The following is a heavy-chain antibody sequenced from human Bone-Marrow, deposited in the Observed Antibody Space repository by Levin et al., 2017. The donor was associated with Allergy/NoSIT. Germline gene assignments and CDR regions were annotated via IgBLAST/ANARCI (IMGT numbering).Heavy chain of an antibody. CDR1: GGSIISHH. Sequence: SQTLSLTCTVSGGSIISHHWSWIRQPPGKGLEWIGYIYYTGSTNYNPSLKSRVTISVDTSKNHFSLKLYSVTAADTAMYYCAKVDSSSYPLLDYYFDFWGQGTLVTVSS. D-gene: IGHD6-13*01. J-gene: IGHJ4*02. CDR3: AKVDSSSYPLLDYYFDF. V-gene: IGHV4-59*11. CDR2: IYYTGST.